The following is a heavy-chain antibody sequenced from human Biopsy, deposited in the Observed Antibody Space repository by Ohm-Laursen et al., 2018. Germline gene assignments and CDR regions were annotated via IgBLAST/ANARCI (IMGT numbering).Heavy chain of an antibody. D-gene: IGHD3-3*01. V-gene: IGHV1-18*01. Sequence: ATVKISCKASGYTFTNYAINWVRQAPGQGLEWLGGISVKTGNKNYTQKLQGRVTMTTDTSTNTAYMELRSLRSDDTALYYCAREGTSVTFFGKISDYYFDFWGPRTVVTVSS. CDR1: GYTFTNYA. J-gene: IGHJ4*02. CDR3: AREGTSVTFFGKISDYYFDF. CDR2: ISVKTGNK.